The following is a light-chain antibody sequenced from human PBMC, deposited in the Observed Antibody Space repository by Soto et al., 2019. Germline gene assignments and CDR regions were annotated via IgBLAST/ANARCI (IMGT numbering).Light chain of an antibody. Sequence: RRMTQSPSTLSSSVGCRVTITCRASQTISRWLAWYQHKPGKAPKLLICAASTLQSGVPSRFRGRRSRPDFTLTISVLQPEDFATYYCQQSYSSPPTFGQGTKVDIK. CDR1: QTISRW. J-gene: IGKJ1*01. V-gene: IGKV1-39*01. CDR3: QQSYSSPPT. CDR2: AAS.